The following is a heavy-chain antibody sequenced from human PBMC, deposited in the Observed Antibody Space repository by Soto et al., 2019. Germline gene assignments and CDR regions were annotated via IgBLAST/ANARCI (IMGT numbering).Heavy chain of an antibody. V-gene: IGHV4-30-4*01. D-gene: IGHD6-19*01. CDR3: ARSIAVAGPREGNWFDP. CDR2: IYYSGST. J-gene: IGHJ5*02. CDR1: GGSISSGDYY. Sequence: SETLSLTCTVSGGSISSGDYYWSWIRQPPGKGLEWIGYIYYSGSTYYNPSLKSQVTISVDTSKNQFSLKLSSVTAADTAVYYCARSIAVAGPREGNWFDPWGQGTLVTV.